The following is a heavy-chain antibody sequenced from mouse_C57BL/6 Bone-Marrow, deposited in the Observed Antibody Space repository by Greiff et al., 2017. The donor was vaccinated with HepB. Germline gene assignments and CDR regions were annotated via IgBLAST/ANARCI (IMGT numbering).Heavy chain of an antibody. J-gene: IGHJ4*01. V-gene: IGHV8-8*01. CDR3: ARIDPYYYGSSYYAMDY. Sequence: QVTLKVSGPGILQPSQTLSLTCSFSGFSLSTFGMGVGWIRQPSGKGLEWLAHIWLDDDKYYNPALKSRLTISTDTSKNQVFLKIANVDTADTATYYCARIDPYYYGSSYYAMDYWGQGTSVTVSS. CDR1: GFSLSTFGMG. D-gene: IGHD1-1*01. CDR2: IWLDDDK.